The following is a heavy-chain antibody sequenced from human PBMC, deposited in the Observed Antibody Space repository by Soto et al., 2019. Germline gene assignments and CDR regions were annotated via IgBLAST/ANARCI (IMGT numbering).Heavy chain of an antibody. Sequence: SETLSLTCTVSGGSISSGDYYWSWIRQPPGKGLEWIGYIYYSGSTYYNPSLKSRVTISVDTSKNQFSLKLSSVTAADTAVYYCARAPPKSYSSSWSYYFDYWGQGTLVTVSS. CDR3: ARAPPKSYSSSWSYYFDY. V-gene: IGHV4-30-4*01. D-gene: IGHD6-13*01. CDR1: GGSISSGDYY. J-gene: IGHJ4*02. CDR2: IYYSGST.